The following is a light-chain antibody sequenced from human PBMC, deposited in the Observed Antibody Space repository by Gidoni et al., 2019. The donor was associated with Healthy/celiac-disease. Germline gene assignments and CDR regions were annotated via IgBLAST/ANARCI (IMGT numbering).Light chain of an antibody. Sequence: DIQMTQSPSSLSASVGDRVTITCRASQSISSYLNWYQQKPGKAPKLLIYAASSLQSGVPSRFSGSGSGTDFTLTISSLQPEDFATYYCQQSYSTPSATFXXXTKVEIK. J-gene: IGKJ1*01. V-gene: IGKV1-39*01. CDR2: AAS. CDR3: QQSYSTPSAT. CDR1: QSISSY.